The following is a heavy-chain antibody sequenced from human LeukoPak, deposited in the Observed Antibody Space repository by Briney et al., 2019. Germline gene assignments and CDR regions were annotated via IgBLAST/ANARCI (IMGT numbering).Heavy chain of an antibody. CDR2: INHSGST. V-gene: IGHV4-34*01. Sequence: PSETLSLTWAVYGGSFSGYYWSWIRQPPGKGLEWIGEINHSGSTNYNPSLKSRVTISVDTSKNQFSLKLSSVTAADTAVYYCARGRGYSSSWYFYWGQGTLVTVSS. D-gene: IGHD6-13*01. CDR1: GGSFSGYY. CDR3: ARGRGYSSSWYFY. J-gene: IGHJ4*02.